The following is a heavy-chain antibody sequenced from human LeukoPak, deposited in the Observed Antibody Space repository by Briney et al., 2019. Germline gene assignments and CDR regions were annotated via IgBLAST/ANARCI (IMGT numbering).Heavy chain of an antibody. V-gene: IGHV3-23*01. D-gene: IGHD6-19*01. CDR2: IGADGVT. CDR3: AKEGLDMGWYWAD. CDR1: GFMLTGSA. Sequence: GGSLRLSCAASGFMLTGSAMIWVRQAQGKGLEWVSAIGADGVTYYIDSVRGRFTISRDNSKNTLYLQMNSLRDEDTAVYYCAKEGLDMGWYWADWGQGTLVPVSS. J-gene: IGHJ4*02.